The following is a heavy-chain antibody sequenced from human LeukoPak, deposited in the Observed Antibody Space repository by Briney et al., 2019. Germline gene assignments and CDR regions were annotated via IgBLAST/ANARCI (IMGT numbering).Heavy chain of an antibody. J-gene: IGHJ4*02. V-gene: IGHV4-39*01. D-gene: IGHD1-26*01. CDR2: IYYSEST. Sequence: SETLSLTCTVSSGSIRSSSYYWGWIRQPPGKGLEWIGNIYYSESTYYNPSLKSRVTISVDTSKNQFSLKLSSVTAADTAVYYCARGSGSYYSYYFDYWGQGTLVTVSS. CDR1: SGSIRSSSYY. CDR3: ARGSGSYYSYYFDY.